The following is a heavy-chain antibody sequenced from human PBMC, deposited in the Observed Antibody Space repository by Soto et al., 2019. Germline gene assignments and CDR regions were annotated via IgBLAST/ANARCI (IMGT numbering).Heavy chain of an antibody. J-gene: IGHJ3*02. V-gene: IGHV3-30*18. Sequence: QVQLVESGGGVVQPGRSLRLSCAASGFTFSSYGMHWVRQAPGKGLEWVAFISYDGSNKYYADSVKGRFTISRDNSKNTLYLQMNSLRAEDMAVYYCAKGDCGGDCYSFDAFDIWGQGTMVTVSS. CDR3: AKGDCGGDCYSFDAFDI. CDR2: ISYDGSNK. D-gene: IGHD2-21*02. CDR1: GFTFSSYG.